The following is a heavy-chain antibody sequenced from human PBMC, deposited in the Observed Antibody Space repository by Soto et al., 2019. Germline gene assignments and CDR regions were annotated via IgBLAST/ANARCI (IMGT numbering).Heavy chain of an antibody. Sequence: EVQLLESGGGLVQPGGSLRLSCAASGFTFSSYAMSWVRQAPGKGLEWVSAISGSGGSTYYADSVKGRFTISRDNSKNTLYLQMNSLRAEDTAEYYCAKDISVAGTGDYWGQGTLVTVSS. CDR2: ISGSGGST. J-gene: IGHJ4*02. V-gene: IGHV3-23*01. CDR3: AKDISVAGTGDY. D-gene: IGHD6-19*01. CDR1: GFTFSSYA.